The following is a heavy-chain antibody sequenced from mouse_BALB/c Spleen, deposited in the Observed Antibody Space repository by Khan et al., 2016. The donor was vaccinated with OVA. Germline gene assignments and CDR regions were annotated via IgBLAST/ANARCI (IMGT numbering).Heavy chain of an antibody. CDR2: ISDGSTYT. CDR1: GFTFSDYY. CDR3: ARGHYGVPFSY. Sequence: EVELVESGGGLVKPGGSLKLSCAASGFTFSDYYMYWIRQTPEKRLEWVATISDGSTYTYYPDSVKGRFTISRDNAKNSLYLQMSSLKSEDTAIYYCARGHYGVPFSYWGQGTLVTVAA. D-gene: IGHD1-1*02. V-gene: IGHV5-4*02. J-gene: IGHJ3*01.